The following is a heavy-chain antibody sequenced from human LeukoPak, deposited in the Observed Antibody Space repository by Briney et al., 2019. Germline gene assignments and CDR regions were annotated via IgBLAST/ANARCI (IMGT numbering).Heavy chain of an antibody. J-gene: IGHJ4*02. CDR3: AKDQRMAGTYKFDY. D-gene: IGHD1-1*01. CDR2: ISYDGSNK. Sequence: PGGSLRLSCAASGFTFSSYGMHWVRQAPGKGLEWVAVISYDGSNKYYADSVKGRFTISRDNSKNTLYLQMNSLRAEDTAVYYCAKDQRMAGTYKFDYWGQGTLVTVSS. CDR1: GFTFSSYG. V-gene: IGHV3-30*18.